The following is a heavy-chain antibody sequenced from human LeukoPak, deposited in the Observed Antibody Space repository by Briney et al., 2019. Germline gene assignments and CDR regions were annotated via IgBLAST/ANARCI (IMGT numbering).Heavy chain of an antibody. J-gene: IGHJ4*02. CDR3: ARDGSGWSYYFDR. CDR2: IYYSGST. CDR1: GGSISSGDYY. D-gene: IGHD6-19*01. Sequence: SETLSLTCTVSGGSISSGDYYWVLIRQPPGKGLEWIGSIYYSGSTYYNPSLKSRVTISVDTSKNQFSLKLSSVTAADTAVYYCARDGSGWSYYFDRWGQGTLVTVSS. V-gene: IGHV4-39*07.